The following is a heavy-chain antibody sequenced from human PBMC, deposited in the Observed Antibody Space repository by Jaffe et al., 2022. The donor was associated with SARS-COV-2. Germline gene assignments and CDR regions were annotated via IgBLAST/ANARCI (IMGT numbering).Heavy chain of an antibody. CDR2: IYPGDSDT. V-gene: IGHV5-51*01. J-gene: IGHJ4*02. CDR1: GYSFTSYW. CDR3: ARLSPPYSSSRHSYFDY. D-gene: IGHD6-6*01. Sequence: EVQLVQSGAEVKKPGESLKISCKGSGYSFTSYWIGWVRQMPGKGLEWMGIIYPGDSDTRYSPSFQGQVTISADKSISTAYLQWSSLKASDTAMYYCARLSPPYSSSRHSYFDYWGQGTLVTVSS.